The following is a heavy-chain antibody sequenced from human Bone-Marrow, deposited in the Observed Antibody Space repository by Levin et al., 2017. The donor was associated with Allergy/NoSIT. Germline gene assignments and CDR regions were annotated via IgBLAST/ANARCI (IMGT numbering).Heavy chain of an antibody. CDR1: GGSVSSGSYY. CDR2: IYYSGSA. Sequence: PSQTLSLTCTVSGGSVSSGSYYWTWIRQPPGRGLEWIAYIYYSGSANYNPSLQSRVTISIDTSKNQFSLKLGSVTAADTAVYYCARARKVDRGWLDYWGQGTLVTVSS. CDR3: ARARKVDRGWLDY. J-gene: IGHJ4*02. D-gene: IGHD3-10*01. V-gene: IGHV4-61*01.